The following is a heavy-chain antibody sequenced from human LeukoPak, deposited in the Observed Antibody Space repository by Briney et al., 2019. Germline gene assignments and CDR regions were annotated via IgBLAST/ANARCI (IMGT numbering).Heavy chain of an antibody. Sequence: EGSLRLSCAASGFTFSSYWMHWVRQTPGRGLVWVARINTDGTIIDYADSVQGRFTISRDNAKDTLYLQMNSLRAEDTAVYYCLRDLNWSLDQWGQGTLVTVSS. V-gene: IGHV3-74*01. CDR2: INTDGTII. CDR1: GFTFSSYW. J-gene: IGHJ4*02. D-gene: IGHD1-20*01. CDR3: LRDLNWSLDQ.